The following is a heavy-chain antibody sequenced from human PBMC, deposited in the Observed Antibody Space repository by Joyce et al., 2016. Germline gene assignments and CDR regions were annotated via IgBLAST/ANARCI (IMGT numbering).Heavy chain of an antibody. CDR3: ARDYHKCSSGWPNWFDP. CDR1: GYTFTGRY. V-gene: IGHV1-2*02. CDR2: INPHSGDT. D-gene: IGHD6-19*01. J-gene: IGHJ5*02. Sequence: QVHLVQSGAEAKKPGASVKVSCTGSGYTFTGRYLHWGRQAPGQGLEWIGWINPHSGDTNYARRSQDRGTLTRDTSISTAYMELNGMTYDDTAVYYCARDYHKCSSGWPNWFDPWGQGTLVTVSS.